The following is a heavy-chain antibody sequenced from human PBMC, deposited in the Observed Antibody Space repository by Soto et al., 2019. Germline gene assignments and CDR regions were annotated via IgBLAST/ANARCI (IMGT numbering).Heavy chain of an antibody. V-gene: IGHV4-39*01. Sequence: PSETLSLTCTVSGGSISSSSYYWGWIRQPPGKGLEWIGSIYYSGSTYYNPSLKSRVTISVDTSKNQFSLKLSSVTAADTAVYYCARLGRSPRDYYYGMDVWGQGTTVTVSS. CDR3: ARLGRSPRDYYYGMDV. J-gene: IGHJ6*02. D-gene: IGHD1-26*01. CDR1: GGSISSSSYY. CDR2: IYYSGST.